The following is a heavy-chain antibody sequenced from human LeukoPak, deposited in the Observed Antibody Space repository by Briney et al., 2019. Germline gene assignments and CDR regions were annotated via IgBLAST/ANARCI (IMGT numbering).Heavy chain of an antibody. CDR1: GFPFSSYA. CDR3: AKDSEDIVVVPAAMGEQAFDY. CDR2: ISGSGGST. Sequence: SGGSLRLSCVVSGFPFSSYAMSWVRQAPGKGLEWVSAISGSGGSTYYADSVKGRFTISRDNSKNTLYLQMNSLRAEDTAVYYCAKDSEDIVVVPAAMGEQAFDYWGQGTLVTVSS. J-gene: IGHJ4*02. V-gene: IGHV3-23*01. D-gene: IGHD2-2*01.